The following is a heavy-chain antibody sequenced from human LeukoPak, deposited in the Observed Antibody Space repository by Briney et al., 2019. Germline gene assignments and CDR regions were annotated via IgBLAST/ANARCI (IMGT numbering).Heavy chain of an antibody. CDR2: IYYSGST. CDR3: ARPAPAAGLDY. V-gene: IGHV4-39*01. CDR1: GGSISSSSYY. D-gene: IGHD6-13*01. J-gene: IGHJ4*02. Sequence: SGTLSLTCTVSGGSISSSSYYWGWIRQPPGKGLEWIGSIYYSGSTYYNPSLKSRVTISVDTSKNQFSLKLSSVTTADTAVYYCARPAPAAGLDYWGQGTLVTVSS.